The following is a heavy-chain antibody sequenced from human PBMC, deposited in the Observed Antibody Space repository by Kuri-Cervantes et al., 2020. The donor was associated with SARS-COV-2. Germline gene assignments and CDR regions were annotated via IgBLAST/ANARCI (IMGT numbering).Heavy chain of an antibody. CDR2: ISGSGGST. J-gene: IGHJ4*02. D-gene: IGHD4-17*01. Sequence: GESLKISCAASGFTFSSYAMSWVRQAPGKGLEWVSAISGSGGSTYYADSVKGRFTISRDNSKNTLYLQMNSLRAEDTAVYYCAREGITVIPHFDYWGQGTLVTVSS. CDR3: AREGITVIPHFDY. V-gene: IGHV3-23*01. CDR1: GFTFSSYA.